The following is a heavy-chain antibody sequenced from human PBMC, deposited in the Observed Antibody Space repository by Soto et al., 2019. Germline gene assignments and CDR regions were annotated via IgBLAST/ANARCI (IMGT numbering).Heavy chain of an antibody. J-gene: IGHJ4*02. Sequence: SETLSLTCTVSGGSISSYYWSWIRQPPGKGLEWIGYIYYSGSTNYNPSLKSRVTISVDTSKNQFSLKLSAVTAADTAVYYCARGEGRGGYGHFDYWGQGTLVTVSS. V-gene: IGHV4-59*01. CDR1: GGSISSYY. D-gene: IGHD5-18*01. CDR3: ARGEGRGGYGHFDY. CDR2: IYYSGST.